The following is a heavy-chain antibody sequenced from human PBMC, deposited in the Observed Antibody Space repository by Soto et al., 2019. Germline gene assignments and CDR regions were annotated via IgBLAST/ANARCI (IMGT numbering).Heavy chain of an antibody. J-gene: IGHJ4*02. V-gene: IGHV1-58*01. D-gene: IGHD3-3*01. CDR1: GFTFTRYA. Sequence: SVKVSCKASGFTFTRYAVQWVRQARGQRLEWIGWIVVGSGNTNYAQKFQERVTITRDMSTSTAYMELTSLRSEDTAVYYCAADNDFWSGHYSFEHWGQGTLVTVSS. CDR2: IVVGSGNT. CDR3: AADNDFWSGHYSFEH.